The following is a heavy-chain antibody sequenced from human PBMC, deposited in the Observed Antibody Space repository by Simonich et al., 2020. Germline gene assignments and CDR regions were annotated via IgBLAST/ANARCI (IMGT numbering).Heavy chain of an antibody. D-gene: IGHD3-16*01. CDR3: ARPLGIVWAFDI. Sequence: QVQLQQWGAGLLKPSETLSLTCAVYGGSFSGYYWSGIRQPPVKGLEWIGEINHSGSTNDNTSLKSRVTISVDTSKNQFSLKLSSVTAADTAVYYCARPLGIVWAFDIWGQGTMVTVSS. CDR2: INHSGST. J-gene: IGHJ3*02. CDR1: GGSFSGYY. V-gene: IGHV4-34*01.